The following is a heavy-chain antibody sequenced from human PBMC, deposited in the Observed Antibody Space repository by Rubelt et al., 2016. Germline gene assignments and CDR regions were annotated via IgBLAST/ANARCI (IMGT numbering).Heavy chain of an antibody. Sequence: QVQLVQSGAEVKKPGSSVKVSCKASGGTFSSYAISWVRQAPGQGLEWMGRIIPILGIANYAQTFQGRVTITADKSTSTGAMGLSSLRSEDTAVYYCASSLPNLSSIAARDSYDYYGMDVWGQGTTVTVSS. D-gene: IGHD6-6*01. J-gene: IGHJ6*02. CDR1: GGTFSSYA. CDR2: IIPILGIA. V-gene: IGHV1-69*04. CDR3: ASSLPNLSSIAARDSYDYYGMDV.